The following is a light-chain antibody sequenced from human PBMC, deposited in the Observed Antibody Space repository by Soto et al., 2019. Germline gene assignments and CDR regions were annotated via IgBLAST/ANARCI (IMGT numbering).Light chain of an antibody. Sequence: QSVLTQPPSVSGAPGQSVTISCTGSSSNIGAGYDVHWYQKLPGTAPKVLIYGNSNRPSGVPDRFSGSKSGTSASLAITGLRAEDEADYYCQSYDSSLSGWVFGGGTKRTVL. J-gene: IGLJ3*02. V-gene: IGLV1-40*01. CDR3: QSYDSSLSGWV. CDR2: GNS. CDR1: SSNIGAGYD.